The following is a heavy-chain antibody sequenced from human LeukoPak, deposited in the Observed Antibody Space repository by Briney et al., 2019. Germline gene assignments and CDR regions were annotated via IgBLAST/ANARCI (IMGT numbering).Heavy chain of an antibody. Sequence: SVKVSCKASGYTFTSYGISWVRQAPGQGLEWMGGIIPIFGTANYAQKFQGRVTITADESTSTAYMELSSLRSEDTAVYYCARVPGRFADYWGQGTLVTVSS. CDR1: GYTFTSYG. CDR2: IIPIFGTA. CDR3: ARVPGRFADY. V-gene: IGHV1-69*13. J-gene: IGHJ4*02. D-gene: IGHD3-10*01.